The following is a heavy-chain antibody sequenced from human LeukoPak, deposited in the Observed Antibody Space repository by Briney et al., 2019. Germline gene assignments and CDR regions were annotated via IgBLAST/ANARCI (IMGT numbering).Heavy chain of an antibody. Sequence: PSETLSLTCAVYGGSFSGYYWSWIRQPPGKGLEWIGEINHSGSTNYNPSLKSRVTISVDTSKNQFSLKLSSVTAADTAVYYCARGDVGFSRRRGLTKNIDYWGQGTLVTVSS. CDR2: INHSGST. CDR1: GGSFSGYY. CDR3: ARGDVGFSRRRGLTKNIDY. V-gene: IGHV4-34*01. D-gene: IGHD1-26*01. J-gene: IGHJ4*02.